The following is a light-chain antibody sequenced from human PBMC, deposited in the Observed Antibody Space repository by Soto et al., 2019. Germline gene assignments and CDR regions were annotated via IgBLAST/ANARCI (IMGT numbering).Light chain of an antibody. CDR2: GAS. Sequence: EIVLTQSPGTLSLSAGERATLSCMASQSVSSSYLAWYQQKPGQAPRLLIYGASTRATGLPVRFRGSGSGTEFTLTISSLQSEDSAVYYCHQYNSWPRGTFGPGTKVEIK. V-gene: IGKV3D-15*01. J-gene: IGKJ3*01. CDR3: HQYNSWPRGT. CDR1: QSVSSSY.